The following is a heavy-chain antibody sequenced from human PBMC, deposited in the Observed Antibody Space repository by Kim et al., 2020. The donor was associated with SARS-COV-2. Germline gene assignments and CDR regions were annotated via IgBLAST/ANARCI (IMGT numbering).Heavy chain of an antibody. CDR3: TREGIGILWLGIDAFDI. CDR2: IRSKAYGGTT. V-gene: IGHV3-49*03. CDR1: GFTFGDYA. J-gene: IGHJ3*02. Sequence: GGSLRLSCTASGFTFGDYAMSWFRQAPGKGLEWVGFIRSKAYGGTTEYAASVKGRFTISRDDSKSIAYLQMNSLKTEDTAVYYCTREGIGILWLGIDAFDIWGQGTMVTVSS. D-gene: IGHD3-10*01.